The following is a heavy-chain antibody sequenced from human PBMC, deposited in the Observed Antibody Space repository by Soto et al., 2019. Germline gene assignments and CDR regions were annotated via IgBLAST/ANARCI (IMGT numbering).Heavy chain of an antibody. D-gene: IGHD5-18*01. CDR1: GFTFSSYG. J-gene: IGHJ4*02. CDR2: ISFDGSKK. Sequence: QVQLVESGGGVVQPGRSLRLSCAASGFTFSSYGMSWVRQAPGKGLESVAVISFDGSKKYYADSVKGRFTISRDKSKKTLYLQMNSLRAEDTAVYYCAKDLSATHIYGYQXXXXXXXXQXTLVTVS. V-gene: IGHV3-30*18. CDR3: AKDLSATHIYGYQXXXXXX.